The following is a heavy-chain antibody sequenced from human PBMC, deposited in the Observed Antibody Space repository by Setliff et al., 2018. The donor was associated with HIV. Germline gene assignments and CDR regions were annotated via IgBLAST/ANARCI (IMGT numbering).Heavy chain of an antibody. V-gene: IGHV4-31*03. J-gene: IGHJ4*02. D-gene: IGHD1-26*01. CDR1: GGSISSGGFY. CDR3: ARERSGSYYPDLDC. CDR2: IYYTGSA. Sequence: SETLSLTCSVSGGSISSGGFYWSWIRQHPGKGLEWIGYIYYTGSAYYNPSLKSRVNISVDMSKKQFSLNMTSLTVADTAVYFCARERSGSYYPDLDCWGQGTLVTVSS.